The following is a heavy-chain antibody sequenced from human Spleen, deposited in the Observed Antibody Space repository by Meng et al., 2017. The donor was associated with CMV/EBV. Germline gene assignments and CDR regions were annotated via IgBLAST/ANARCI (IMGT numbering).Heavy chain of an antibody. D-gene: IGHD6-13*01. CDR1: GGSISSRRSS. J-gene: IGHJ5*02. Sequence: SGGSISSRRSSGGWIRQPPGKGLEWIGSIYYSGDTYYTPSLKSRVTMSVDTSKNQFSLKLSSVTAADTAVYYCARCPSSGSDNWFDPWGQGTLVTVSS. V-gene: IGHV4-39*01. CDR2: IYYSGDT. CDR3: ARCPSSGSDNWFDP.